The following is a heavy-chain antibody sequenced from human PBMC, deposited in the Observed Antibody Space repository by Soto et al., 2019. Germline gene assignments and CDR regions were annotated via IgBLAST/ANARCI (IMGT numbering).Heavy chain of an antibody. CDR3: ARAHYDILTGYSLNWFDP. V-gene: IGHV1-3*01. J-gene: IGHJ5*02. Sequence: PSVKVSCTASGYTFTSYAMHWVRQAPGQWLEWMGWINAGNGNTKYSQKFQGRVTITRDTSASTAYMELSSLRSEDTAVYYCARAHYDILTGYSLNWFDPWGQGTLVTVSS. CDR1: GYTFTSYA. CDR2: INAGNGNT. D-gene: IGHD3-9*01.